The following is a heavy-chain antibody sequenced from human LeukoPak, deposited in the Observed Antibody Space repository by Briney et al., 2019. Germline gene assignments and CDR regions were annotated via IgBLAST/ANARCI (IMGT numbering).Heavy chain of an antibody. CDR3: ARRGSNNWNNWFDP. Sequence: PSEALSLTCTVSSGSVSSYYWSWIRQPPAKGLEWIGDVYNSGSTNYSPSLESRVTILVDTSKNQVSLKLSSVTAADTAVYYCARRGSNNWNNWFDPWGQGTLVTVSS. CDR1: SGSVSSYY. J-gene: IGHJ5*02. D-gene: IGHD1-1*01. V-gene: IGHV4-59*08. CDR2: VYNSGST.